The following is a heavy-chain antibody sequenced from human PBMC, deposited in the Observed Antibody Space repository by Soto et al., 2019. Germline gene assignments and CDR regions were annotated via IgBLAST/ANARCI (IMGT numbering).Heavy chain of an antibody. CDR3: ARTYDSSGYYYVS. V-gene: IGHV4-59*01. Sequence: SETLSLTCPVSGTSIRSYYWSWIRQPPGRELEWIGYIYHIGSANYNPSLKSRVTISVDTSKNQFSLKLSSVTAADTAVYYCARTYDSSGYYYVSWGQGTLVTVSS. D-gene: IGHD3-22*01. J-gene: IGHJ5*02. CDR1: GTSIRSYY. CDR2: IYHIGSA.